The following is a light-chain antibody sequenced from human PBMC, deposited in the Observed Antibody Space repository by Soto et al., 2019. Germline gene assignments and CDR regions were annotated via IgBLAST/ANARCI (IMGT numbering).Light chain of an antibody. Sequence: QSALTQPASVSESPGQSITISCTGTSSDVGGYNYVSWYQQHPGKAPKLMIYDVSNRPSGVSNRFSGSKAGNTASLTISGLQAEVDADYYCSSYTSSSTYVFGTGTKVTVL. V-gene: IGLV2-14*01. CDR3: SSYTSSSTYV. J-gene: IGLJ1*01. CDR1: SSDVGGYNY. CDR2: DVS.